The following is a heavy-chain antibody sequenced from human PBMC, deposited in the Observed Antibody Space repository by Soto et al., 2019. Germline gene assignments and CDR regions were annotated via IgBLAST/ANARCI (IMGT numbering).Heavy chain of an antibody. Sequence: EVQLLESGGGLVQPGGSLRLSCAASGFKFRDYAMTWVRQAPGKGLEWVSTISGGDERTYYADSVKGRFSISRDNPRNTVYLQMNNLRAEDTALYHCVKDWTGSTCPCMDVWGQGTTVTVSS. CDR2: ISGGDERT. D-gene: IGHD6-13*01. CDR3: VKDWTGSTCPCMDV. CDR1: GFKFRDYA. J-gene: IGHJ6*02. V-gene: IGHV3-23*01.